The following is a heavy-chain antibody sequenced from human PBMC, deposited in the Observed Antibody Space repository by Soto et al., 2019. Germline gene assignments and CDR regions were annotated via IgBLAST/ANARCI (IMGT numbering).Heavy chain of an antibody. J-gene: IGHJ6*04. CDR2: MNPNSGNT. CDR3: AMVHYDFWSGYSTLDLDV. V-gene: IGHV1-8*01. Sequence: ASVKVSCKASGYTFTSYDINWVRQATGQGLEWMGWMNPNSGNTGYAQKFQGRVTMTRNTSISTAYMELSSLRSEDTAVYYCAMVHYDFWSGYSTLDLDVWGKGTTVTSPQ. CDR1: GYTFTSYD. D-gene: IGHD3-3*01.